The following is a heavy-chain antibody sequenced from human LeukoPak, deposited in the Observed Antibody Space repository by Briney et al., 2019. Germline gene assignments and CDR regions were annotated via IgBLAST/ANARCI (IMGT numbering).Heavy chain of an antibody. J-gene: IGHJ3*02. V-gene: IGHV4-61*02. CDR1: GGSISSGSYY. Sequence: SETLSLTCTVSGGSISSGSYYWSWIRQPAGKGLEWIGRIYTSGSTNYNPSLKSRVTISVDTSKNQFSLKLGSVTAADTAVYYCARDVIRDYDILTGYPDDAFDIWGQGTMVTVSS. CDR2: IYTSGST. CDR3: ARDVIRDYDILTGYPDDAFDI. D-gene: IGHD3-9*01.